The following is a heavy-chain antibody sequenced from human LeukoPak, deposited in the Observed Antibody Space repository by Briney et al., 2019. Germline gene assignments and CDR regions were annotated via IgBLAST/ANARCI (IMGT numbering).Heavy chain of an antibody. V-gene: IGHV4-38-2*01. Sequence: SETLPLTCDVSGYSIRTGYYWGWVRQPPGKDLEWIGSVYHSGSTYYNPSLQSRVNILVDTSKNQFSLNLTSVTAADTAVYYCARSYFSVGAFDIWGQGTMVTVSS. CDR1: GYSIRTGYY. CDR3: ARSYFSVGAFDI. J-gene: IGHJ3*02. D-gene: IGHD2/OR15-2a*01. CDR2: VYHSGST.